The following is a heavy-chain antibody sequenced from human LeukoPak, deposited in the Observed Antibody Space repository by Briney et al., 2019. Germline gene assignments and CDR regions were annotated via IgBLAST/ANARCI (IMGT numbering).Heavy chain of an antibody. Sequence: PSETLSLTCTVSGGSISSYYWSWIRQSPGKGLECIGYIHYTGSTNYNPSLKSRVTISVETPKNQFSLKLKSVTAADTAVYYCARGGYYGSGNDFRFDPWGQGTLVTVSS. CDR1: GGSISSYY. J-gene: IGHJ5*02. D-gene: IGHD3-10*01. CDR2: IHYTGST. V-gene: IGHV4-59*01. CDR3: ARGGYYGSGNDFRFDP.